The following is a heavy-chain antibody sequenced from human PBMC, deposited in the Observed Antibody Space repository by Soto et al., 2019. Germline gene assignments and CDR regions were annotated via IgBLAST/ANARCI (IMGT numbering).Heavy chain of an antibody. CDR3: ARDYRASYPAYYYYGMDV. CDR1: GGSISSGGYY. V-gene: IGHV4-31*03. J-gene: IGHJ6*02. Sequence: TSETLSLTCTVSGGSISSGGYYWSWIRQHPEKGLEWIGYIYYSGSTYYNPSLKSRVTISVDTSKNQFSLKLSSVTAADTAVYYCARDYRASYPAYYYYGMDVWGQGTTVTVSS. CDR2: IYYSGST. D-gene: IGHD3-16*02.